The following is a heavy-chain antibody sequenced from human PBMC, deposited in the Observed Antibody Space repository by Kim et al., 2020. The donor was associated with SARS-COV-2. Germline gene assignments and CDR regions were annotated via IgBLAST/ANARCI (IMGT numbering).Heavy chain of an antibody. CDR3: ARLTYDSSGLDY. Sequence: YHPPHKSRVTISVDTSKNQFSLKLSSVTAADTAVYYCARLTYDSSGLDYWGQGTLVTVSS. V-gene: IGHV4-59*08. D-gene: IGHD3-22*01. J-gene: IGHJ4*02.